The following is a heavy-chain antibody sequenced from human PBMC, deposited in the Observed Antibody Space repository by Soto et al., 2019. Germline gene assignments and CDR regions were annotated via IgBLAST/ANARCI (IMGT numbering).Heavy chain of an antibody. CDR2: INPADSDI. V-gene: IGHV5-51*01. CDR1: GYSFTSKW. D-gene: IGHD3-16*01. J-gene: IGHJ4*02. Sequence: GESLKISCHGSGYSFTSKWIGWVRQMPGKGLEWMGIINPADSDIKYSPSLQGQVTISADKSIGTAYLQWSSLKASDTAMYYCARHQRDDASRKIDCWGQGTLVTVSS. CDR3: ARHQRDDASRKIDC.